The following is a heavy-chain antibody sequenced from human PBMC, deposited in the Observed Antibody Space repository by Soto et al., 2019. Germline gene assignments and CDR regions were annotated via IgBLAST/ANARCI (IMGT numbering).Heavy chain of an antibody. V-gene: IGHV4-59*01. J-gene: IGHJ5*01. Sequence: QVQLQESGPGLVKPSETLSLTCSVSGGSIGSYYWSWIRQPPGKGLEWIGYIFYSGSTNYNPSFQRRLSXSXAXSXXQFSMKLSSVTAADTAVYYCARVVDYDALPGYYRGAGWFDPWGQGTLVIVSS. CDR3: ARVVDYDALPGYYRGAGWFDP. D-gene: IGHD3-9*01. CDR2: IFYSGST. CDR1: GGSIGSYY.